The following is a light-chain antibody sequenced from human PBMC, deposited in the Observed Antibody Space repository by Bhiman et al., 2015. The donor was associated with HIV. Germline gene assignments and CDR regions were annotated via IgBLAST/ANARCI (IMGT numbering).Light chain of an antibody. J-gene: IGLJ2*01. CDR3: SAWDDSLNGVV. Sequence: QSVLTQPPSVSGAPGQRVTISCTGSSSNIGAGYDVHWYLQLPGTAPKLLIYGNSNRPSGIPDRFSASKAGTSASLAISGLQSEDEADYYCSAWDDSLNGVVFGGGTKVTVL. V-gene: IGLV1-50*01. CDR2: GNS. CDR1: SSNIGAGYD.